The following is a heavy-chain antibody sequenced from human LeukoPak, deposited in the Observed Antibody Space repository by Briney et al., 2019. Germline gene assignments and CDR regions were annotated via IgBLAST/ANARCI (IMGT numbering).Heavy chain of an antibody. J-gene: IGHJ4*02. CDR3: ARLFYSSSFFDY. Sequence: SETLSLTCAVYGGSFSGYYWSWIRQPPGKGLEWIGEINHSGSTNYNPSLKSRVTISVDTSKNQFSLKLSSVTAADTAVYYCARLFYSSSFFDYWGQGTLVTVSS. CDR1: GGSFSGYY. CDR2: INHSGST. D-gene: IGHD6-13*01. V-gene: IGHV4-34*01.